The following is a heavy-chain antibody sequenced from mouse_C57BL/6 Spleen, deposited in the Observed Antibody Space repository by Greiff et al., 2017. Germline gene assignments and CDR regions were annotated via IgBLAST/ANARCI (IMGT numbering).Heavy chain of an antibody. CDR2: IYPGGGDT. D-gene: IGHD1-1*01. CDR3: ARGDITTVVATGNAMDD. J-gene: IGHJ4*01. CDR1: GYAFSSSW. V-gene: IGHV1-82*01. Sequence: VQLQQSGPELVKPGASVKISCKASGYAFSSSWMNWVKQRPGKGLEWIGRIYPGGGDTYYNGKFKGKATQATDNSSSTAYMQLSSLTSEDSAVDDCARGDITTVVATGNAMDDWGQGTSVTVSS.